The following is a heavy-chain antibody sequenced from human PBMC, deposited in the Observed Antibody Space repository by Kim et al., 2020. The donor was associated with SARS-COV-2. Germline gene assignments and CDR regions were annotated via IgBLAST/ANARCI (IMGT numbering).Heavy chain of an antibody. CDR1: GYTFTSYG. J-gene: IGHJ4*02. D-gene: IGHD3-22*01. Sequence: ASVKVSCKASGYTFTSYGISWVRQAPGQGLEWMGWISAYNGNTNYAQKLQGRVTMTTDTSTSTAYMELRSLRSDDTAVYYCAREEGYYYDSSGWEYWGQGTLVTVSS. V-gene: IGHV1-18*01. CDR3: AREEGYYYDSSGWEY. CDR2: ISAYNGNT.